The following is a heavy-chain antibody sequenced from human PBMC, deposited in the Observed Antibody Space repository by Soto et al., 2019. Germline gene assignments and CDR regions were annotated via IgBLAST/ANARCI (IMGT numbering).Heavy chain of an antibody. V-gene: IGHV4-4*02. CDR2: VYHTGNT. Sequence: QVQLQESGPGLVKPSDSLSLTCSVSGGSISSSDWWTWVRQSPGRGLEWIAEVYHTGNTNFNPSLKSRVTLSVDKSKNQFSLNLNSVTAADTAVYYCARDRGVVPPGGGMDVWGQGTTVTVSS. D-gene: IGHD3-22*01. J-gene: IGHJ6*02. CDR1: GGSISSSDW. CDR3: ARDRGVVPPGGGMDV.